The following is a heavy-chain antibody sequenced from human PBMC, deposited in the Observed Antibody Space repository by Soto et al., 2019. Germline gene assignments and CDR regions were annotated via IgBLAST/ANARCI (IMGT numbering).Heavy chain of an antibody. CDR1: GFTFSSYA. CDR2: ISGSGGST. J-gene: IGHJ3*02. CDR3: AKPLSSRLPYVPEDALDS. D-gene: IGHD2-15*01. Sequence: GGSLRLSCAASGFTFSSYAMSWVRQAPGKGLEWVSAISGSGGSTYYADSVKGRFTISRDNSKNTLYLQMNSLRAEDTAVYYCAKPLSSRLPYVPEDALDSWGQGTMVNVSS. V-gene: IGHV3-23*01.